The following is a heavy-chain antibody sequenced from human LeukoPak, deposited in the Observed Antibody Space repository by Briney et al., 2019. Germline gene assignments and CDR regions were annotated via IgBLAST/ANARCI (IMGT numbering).Heavy chain of an antibody. Sequence: GGSLRLSCAASGFTFSSYGLNWVRQAPGKGLEWVSTISSGGHIYYEDSVKGRFTISRDNAKNSLYLQMNSLRAEDTAVYYCAREGYYDSSGYWGYYYYMDVWGKGTTVTVSS. CDR3: AREGYYDSSGYWGYYYYMDV. V-gene: IGHV3-21*01. CDR1: GFTFSSYG. J-gene: IGHJ6*03. D-gene: IGHD3-22*01. CDR2: ISSGGHI.